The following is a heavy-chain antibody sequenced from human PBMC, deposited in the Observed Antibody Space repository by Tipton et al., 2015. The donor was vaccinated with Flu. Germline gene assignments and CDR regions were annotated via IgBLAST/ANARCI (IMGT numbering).Heavy chain of an antibody. V-gene: IGHV4-31*03. Sequence: LRLSCTVSGDSISSGGYYWSWIRHHPGKGLEWIGHIYDTGSTYYSPSLKSRLSISIDTSKNQFSLKLSSVTAADTAVYYCARGGENAFDIWGQGTIVTVSS. CDR3: ARGGENAFDI. D-gene: IGHD3-10*01. J-gene: IGHJ3*02. CDR2: IYDTGST. CDR1: GDSISSGGYY.